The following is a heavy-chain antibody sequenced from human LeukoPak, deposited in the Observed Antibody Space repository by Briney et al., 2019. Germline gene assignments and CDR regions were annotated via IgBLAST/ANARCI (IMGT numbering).Heavy chain of an antibody. V-gene: IGHV3-30-3*01. J-gene: IGHJ4*02. CDR3: AREWVATLTFDY. CDR2: ISYDGGNK. D-gene: IGHD5-12*01. Sequence: PGGSLRLSCAASGFTFSSYAMHWVRQAPGKGLEWVAVISYDGGNKYYADSVKGRFTISRDNSKNTLYLQMNSLRAEDTAVYYCAREWVATLTFDYWGQGTLVTVSS. CDR1: GFTFSSYA.